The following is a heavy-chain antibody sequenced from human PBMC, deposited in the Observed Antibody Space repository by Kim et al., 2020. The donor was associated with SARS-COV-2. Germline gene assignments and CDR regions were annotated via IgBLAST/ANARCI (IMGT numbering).Heavy chain of an antibody. CDR2: TNPDGFIQ. Sequence: GGSLRLSCVASGFSFGSSWMNWARQAPGKGLEWVANTNPDGFIQNYADSVKGRFTVSRDNAKNSLYLQIDGLRVEDTAFYYCAKWGNDGSGWELGFWGQG. V-gene: IGHV3-7*03. J-gene: IGHJ1*01. D-gene: IGHD3-22*01. CDR3: AKWGNDGSGWELGF. CDR1: GFSFGSSW.